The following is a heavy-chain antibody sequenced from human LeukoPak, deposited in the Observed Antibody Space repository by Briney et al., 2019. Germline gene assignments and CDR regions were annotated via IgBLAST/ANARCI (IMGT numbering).Heavy chain of an antibody. D-gene: IGHD3-10*01. Sequence: GGSLRLSCAASGFTFSSYTMNWVRQAPGKGLEWVSSISSTTSYYIYYADSVKGRFTISRDNSKNTLYVQMNSLRTEDTAVYYCARDGGRKYYYGSGSYYNNILAYFDYWGQGALVTVSS. CDR2: ISSTTSYYI. J-gene: IGHJ4*02. V-gene: IGHV3-21*01. CDR3: ARDGGRKYYYGSGSYYNNILAYFDY. CDR1: GFTFSSYT.